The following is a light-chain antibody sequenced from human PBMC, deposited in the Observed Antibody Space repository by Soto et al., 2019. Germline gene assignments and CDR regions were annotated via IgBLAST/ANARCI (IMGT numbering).Light chain of an antibody. V-gene: IGLV2-23*01. Sequence: QSALAQPASVSGSPGESITISCSGASSDVGGYNLVSWYQQHPGKAPKLVIYESTKRPSGVSSRFSGSKSGYTASLTISGLQAEDEADYFCCSFAHLTWVFGGGTKVTVL. CDR3: CSFAHLTWV. CDR1: SSDVGGYNL. CDR2: EST. J-gene: IGLJ3*02.